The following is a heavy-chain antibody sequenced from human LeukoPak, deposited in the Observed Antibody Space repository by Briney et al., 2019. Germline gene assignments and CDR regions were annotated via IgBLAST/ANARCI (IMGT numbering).Heavy chain of an antibody. CDR3: ARAVWDSGSYPHFDY. V-gene: IGHV1-2*04. J-gene: IGHJ4*02. CDR1: GYTFTGYY. Sequence: ASVKVSCKASGYTFTGYYMHWVRQAPGQGLEWMGWINPNSGGTNYAQKLQGWVTMTRDTSISTAYMELSRLRSDDTAVYYCARAVWDSGSYPHFDYWGQGTLVTVSS. D-gene: IGHD1-26*01. CDR2: INPNSGGT.